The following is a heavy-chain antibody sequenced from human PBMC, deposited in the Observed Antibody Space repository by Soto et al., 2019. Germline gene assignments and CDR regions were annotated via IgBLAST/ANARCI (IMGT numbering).Heavy chain of an antibody. CDR3: ARYEYDSSGHEDEH. Sequence: SETLSLTCSVSGYSINRGYYWGWIRQAPGKGLEWIGSIYHRGATYYTPSFKTRATISLDTSKNQFTLRLTSVTAADTAVYFCARYEYDSSGHEDEHWGQGTLVTVSS. CDR2: IYHRGAT. D-gene: IGHD3-22*01. V-gene: IGHV4-38-2*02. CDR1: GYSINRGYY. J-gene: IGHJ4*02.